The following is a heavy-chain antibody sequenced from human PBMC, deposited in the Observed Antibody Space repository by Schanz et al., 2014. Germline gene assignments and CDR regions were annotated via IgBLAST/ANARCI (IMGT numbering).Heavy chain of an antibody. CDR2: VFPNGIT. CDR1: GGSIRSGTYY. V-gene: IGHV4-61*02. Sequence: QVQLQESGPGLVKPSQTLSLTCTVSGGSIRSGTYYWSWIRQPAGKALEWVGRVFPNGITNYNPSRKTRVPIPLDTSNNQFSLTLTSLTAADTAVYYCARDTTWRLDLWGRGTLVTVSS. J-gene: IGHJ2*01. D-gene: IGHD1-1*01. CDR3: ARDTTWRLDL.